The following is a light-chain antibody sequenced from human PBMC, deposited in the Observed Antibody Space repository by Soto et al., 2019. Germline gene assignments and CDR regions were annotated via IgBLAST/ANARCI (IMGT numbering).Light chain of an antibody. CDR3: SSNGGRYSDVV. CDR1: SSDIGGNNY. CDR2: EVT. Sequence: QSVLTQPPSASGSPGQSVTISCTGTSSDIGGNNYVSWYQQHPGKAPKLMIYEVTKRPSGVPDRFSGSMSGNTASLTVSGLQAEDEADYYCSSNGGRYSDVVVGGGTKLTVL. J-gene: IGLJ2*01. V-gene: IGLV2-8*01.